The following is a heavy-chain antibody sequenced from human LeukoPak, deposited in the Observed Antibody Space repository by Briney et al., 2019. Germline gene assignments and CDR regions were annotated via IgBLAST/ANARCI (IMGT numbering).Heavy chain of an antibody. J-gene: IGHJ4*02. D-gene: IGHD3-22*01. Sequence: ASVKVSCKASGYTFTGYYMHWVRQAPGQVLEWMGWINPNSGGTNYAQKFQGRVTMTRDTSTSTAYMELSRLRSDDTAVYYCARDGYYYDSSGYSSDYWGQGTLVTVSS. V-gene: IGHV1-2*02. CDR2: INPNSGGT. CDR1: GYTFTGYY. CDR3: ARDGYYYDSSGYSSDY.